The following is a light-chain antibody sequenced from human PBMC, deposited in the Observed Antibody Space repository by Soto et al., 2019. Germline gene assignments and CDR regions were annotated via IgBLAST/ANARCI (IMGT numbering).Light chain of an antibody. Sequence: QSVLTQPPSASGSPGQSVTISCTGTSSDVGGYNYVSWYQQHPGKAPKLMIYEASKRPSGVPDRFSGSKSGNTASLTVSGLHAEDEADYYCSSYAGSNNKVIFGGGTKLTVL. CDR2: EAS. CDR1: SSDVGGYNY. V-gene: IGLV2-8*01. CDR3: SSYAGSNNKVI. J-gene: IGLJ2*01.